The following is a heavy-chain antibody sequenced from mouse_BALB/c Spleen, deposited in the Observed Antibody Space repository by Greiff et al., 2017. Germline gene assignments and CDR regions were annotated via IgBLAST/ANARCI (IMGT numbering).Heavy chain of an antibody. J-gene: IGHJ4*01. V-gene: IGHV1-77*01. CDR2: IYPGSGNT. CDR3: ARRTMDYAMDY. D-gene: IGHD1-1*02. CDR1: GYTFTDYY. Sequence: VQLQQSGAELARPGASVKLSCKASGYTFTDYYINWVKQRTGQGLEWIGEIYPGSGNTYYNEKFKGKATLTADKSSSTAYMQLSSLTSEDSEVYFCARRTMDYAMDYWGQGTSVTVSS.